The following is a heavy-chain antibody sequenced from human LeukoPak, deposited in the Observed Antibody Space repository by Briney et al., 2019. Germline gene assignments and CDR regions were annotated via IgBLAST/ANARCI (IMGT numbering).Heavy chain of an antibody. V-gene: IGHV3-23*01. CDR3: ARVVDYVVVVVVVRGGWFVP. Sequence: GGSLRLSCAASGFDFNNYAMTWVRQAPGKGLEWLSVISGGGGHTSYADSVKGRFTISRDTSKNTLYLQMNNLRVEDTAVYYCARVVDYVVVVVVVRGGWFVPWGPGTQVTVSS. D-gene: IGHD2-15*01. CDR2: ISGGGGHT. CDR1: GFDFNNYA. J-gene: IGHJ5*02.